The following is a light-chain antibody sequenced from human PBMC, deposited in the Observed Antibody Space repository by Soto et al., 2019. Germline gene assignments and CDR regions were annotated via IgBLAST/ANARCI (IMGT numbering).Light chain of an antibody. CDR1: SSNIGSNT. CDR3: AAWDDSLNGDV. J-gene: IGLJ1*01. Sequence: QSVLTQPPSASGTPGQRVTISCSGGSSNIGSNTVNWYQQLPGTAPKLLIYINNQRPSGVSDRFSGSKSGTSASLAISGLQSGDEADYYCAAWDDSLNGDVFGTGTKLTVL. V-gene: IGLV1-44*01. CDR2: INN.